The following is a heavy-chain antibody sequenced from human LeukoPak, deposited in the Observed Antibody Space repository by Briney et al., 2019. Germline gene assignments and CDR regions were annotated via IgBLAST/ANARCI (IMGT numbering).Heavy chain of an antibody. D-gene: IGHD3-22*01. CDR2: ISSSSSTI. CDR3: ASGFQDYYDSSGPYDAFDI. Sequence: GGSLRLSCAASGFTFSSYAMNWVRQAPGKGLEWVSYISSSSSTIYYADSVKGRFTISRDNAKNSLYLQMNSLRDEDTAVYYCASGFQDYYDSSGPYDAFDIWGQGTMVTVSS. V-gene: IGHV3-48*02. CDR1: GFTFSSYA. J-gene: IGHJ3*02.